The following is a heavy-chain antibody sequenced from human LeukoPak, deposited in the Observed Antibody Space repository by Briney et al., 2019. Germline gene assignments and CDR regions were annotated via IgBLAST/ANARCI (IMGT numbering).Heavy chain of an antibody. D-gene: IGHD2-15*01. J-gene: IGHJ4*02. V-gene: IGHV1-69*13. Sequence: ASVKVSCKASGGTSSSYAISWVRQAPGQGLEWMGGIIPIFGTANYAQKFQGRVTITADESTSTAYMELSSLRSEDTAVYYCARGYCSGGSCHAPNFDYWGQGTLVTVSS. CDR2: IIPIFGTA. CDR1: GGTSSSYA. CDR3: ARGYCSGGSCHAPNFDY.